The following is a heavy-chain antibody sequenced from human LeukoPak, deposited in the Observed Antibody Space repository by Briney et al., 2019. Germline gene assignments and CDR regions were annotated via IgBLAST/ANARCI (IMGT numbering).Heavy chain of an antibody. D-gene: IGHD3-22*01. CDR2: IYPGGSDT. J-gene: IGHJ4*02. V-gene: IGHV5-51*01. CDR3: ARPRTPYYYDSSGYDNSFDY. CDR1: GYSFTSYW. Sequence: GESLKISCKGSGYSFTSYWIGWVRQMPGKGLEWMAIIYPGGSDTRYSPSFQGQVTISADKSISTAYLQWSSLKASDTAMYYCARPRTPYYYDSSGYDNSFDYWGQGTLVTVSS.